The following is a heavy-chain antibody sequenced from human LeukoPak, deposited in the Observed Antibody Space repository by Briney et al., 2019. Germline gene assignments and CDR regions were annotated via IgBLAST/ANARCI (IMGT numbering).Heavy chain of an antibody. Sequence: PGGSLRLSCAASGFTFSNYAMNWVRQAPGKGLEWVSGISGSGASIKYADSVKGRFTISRDNSKNTLYLQMNSLRAEDTAVYYCAKDAKSGAYCGGDCYSPYYFDYWGQGTRVTASS. CDR2: ISGSGASI. V-gene: IGHV3-23*01. CDR3: AKDAKSGAYCGGDCYSPYYFDY. CDR1: GFTFSNYA. D-gene: IGHD2-21*02. J-gene: IGHJ4*02.